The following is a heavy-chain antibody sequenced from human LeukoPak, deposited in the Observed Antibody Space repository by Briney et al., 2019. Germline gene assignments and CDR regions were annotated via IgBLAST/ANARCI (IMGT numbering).Heavy chain of an antibody. Sequence: GGSLRLSCEASGFTFSSYWMHWVRQAPGKGLVWISRINSDGSTTSYADSVKGRFTISRDNAKNTLYLQMNSLRAEDTAVYYCARDDYGGRGEFDYWGQGTLVTVSS. V-gene: IGHV3-74*01. D-gene: IGHD4-23*01. CDR3: ARDDYGGRGEFDY. CDR2: INSDGSTT. J-gene: IGHJ4*02. CDR1: GFTFSSYW.